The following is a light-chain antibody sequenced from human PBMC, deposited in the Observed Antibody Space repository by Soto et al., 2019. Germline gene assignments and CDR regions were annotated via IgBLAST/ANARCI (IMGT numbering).Light chain of an antibody. V-gene: IGLV2-23*02. J-gene: IGLJ2*01. Sequence: QSVLTQPASVSGSPGQSITVYCTGAGSDVGAYNFVSWYQLHPGEAPKVLIYEVSKRPPGVSSRFSGSKSGNTASLTISGLQAEDEADYYCCSHAGSIFAVFGGGTKVTVL. CDR2: EVS. CDR3: CSHAGSIFAV. CDR1: GSDVGAYNF.